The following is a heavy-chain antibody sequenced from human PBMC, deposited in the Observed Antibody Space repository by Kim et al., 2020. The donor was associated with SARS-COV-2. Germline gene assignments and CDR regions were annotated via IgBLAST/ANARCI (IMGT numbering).Heavy chain of an antibody. CDR2: INGDGSEK. CDR3: VKDDPYDWKDSGDYGIDV. D-gene: IGHD1-1*01. Sequence: GGSLRLSCAASGFTFSNYWMSWVRQVPGEGLEWVAQINGDGSEKYYMDSVKGRFTISRDNAKKSLYLQMSSLRVEDTAVYFCVKDDPYDWKDSGDYGIDVWGPGTTVTVSS. J-gene: IGHJ6*02. CDR1: GFTFSNYW. V-gene: IGHV3-7*01.